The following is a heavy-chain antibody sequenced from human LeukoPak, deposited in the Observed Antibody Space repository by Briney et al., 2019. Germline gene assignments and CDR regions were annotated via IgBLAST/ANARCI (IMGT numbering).Heavy chain of an antibody. V-gene: IGHV3-7*01. CDR2: INRDGSEK. Sequence: PGGSLRLSCAASGFTVSSNYMSWVRQAPGKGLEWVANINRDGSEKYYVDSVKGRFTISRDNAKNSLYLQMNSLRAEDTAVYYCARGVPVDYWGQGTLVTVSS. J-gene: IGHJ4*02. CDR1: GFTVSSNY. D-gene: IGHD3-10*01. CDR3: ARGVPVDY.